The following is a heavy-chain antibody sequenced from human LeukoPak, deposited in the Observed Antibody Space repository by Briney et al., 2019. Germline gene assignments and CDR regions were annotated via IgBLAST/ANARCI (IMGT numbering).Heavy chain of an antibody. CDR1: GFTFSSYG. J-gene: IGHJ3*02. D-gene: IGHD1-1*01. CDR3: ARSEMWNDAFDI. Sequence: PGRSLRLSCAASGFTFSSYGMHWVRQAPGKGLEWVAVIWYDGSNKYCADSVKGRFTISRDNSKNTLYLQMNSLRAEDTAVYYCARSEMWNDAFDIWGQGTMVTVSS. V-gene: IGHV3-33*01. CDR2: IWYDGSNK.